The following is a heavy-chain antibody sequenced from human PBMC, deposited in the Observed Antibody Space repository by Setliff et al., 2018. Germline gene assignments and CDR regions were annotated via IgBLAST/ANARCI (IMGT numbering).Heavy chain of an antibody. Sequence: SETLSLTCAVYGGSFSGYYWSWIRQPPGKGLEWIGEINHSGSTNYNPSLKSRVTISVDTSKNQFSLKLSSVTAADTAVYYCAMILSGYSSSWGAFDIWGQGNAGHRLL. D-gene: IGHD6-13*01. CDR3: AMILSGYSSSWGAFDI. V-gene: IGHV4-34*01. J-gene: IGHJ3*02. CDR1: GGSFSGYY. CDR2: INHSGST.